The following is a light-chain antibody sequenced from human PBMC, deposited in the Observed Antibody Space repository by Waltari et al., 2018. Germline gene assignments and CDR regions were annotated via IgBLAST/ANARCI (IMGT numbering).Light chain of an antibody. Sequence: DFQMTQSPSSLSASVGDRCTITCRASQSISTYLNWYQQKPGKAPNLLIYAASSLQSGVPSTFSGSGSGTDFTLTISSLQPEDFATYYCEQSYSPLTFGGGTKVEIK. CDR1: QSISTY. V-gene: IGKV1-39*01. CDR2: AAS. CDR3: EQSYSPLT. J-gene: IGKJ4*01.